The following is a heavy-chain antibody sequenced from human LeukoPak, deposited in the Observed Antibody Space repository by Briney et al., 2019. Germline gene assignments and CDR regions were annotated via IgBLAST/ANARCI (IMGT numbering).Heavy chain of an antibody. CDR1: GFTFSSYS. J-gene: IGHJ5*02. CDR2: ISSSSSYI. D-gene: IGHD2-2*01. Sequence: GGSLRLSCAASGFTFSSYSMNWVRQAPGKGLEWVSSISSSSSYIYYADSVKGRFTISRDNAKNSLYLQMNSLRAEDTAVYYCARDPAVPAAKERSWFDPWGQGTLVTVSS. CDR3: ARDPAVPAAKERSWFDP. V-gene: IGHV3-21*01.